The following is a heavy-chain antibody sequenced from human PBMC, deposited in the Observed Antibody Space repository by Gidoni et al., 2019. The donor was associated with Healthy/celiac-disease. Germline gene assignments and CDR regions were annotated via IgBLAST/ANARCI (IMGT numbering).Heavy chain of an antibody. CDR2: IYTSGST. J-gene: IGHJ2*01. V-gene: IGHV4-61*02. Sequence: QVQLQESGPGLVKPSQTLSLTCTVSGGSISSGSYYWRWIRQPAGKGLEWIGRIYTSGSTNSNPSLKSRVTMSVDTSKNQFSLKLSSVTAADTAVYYCAREDVKRVYFDLWGRGTLVTVSS. CDR1: GGSISSGSYY. CDR3: AREDVKRVYFDL.